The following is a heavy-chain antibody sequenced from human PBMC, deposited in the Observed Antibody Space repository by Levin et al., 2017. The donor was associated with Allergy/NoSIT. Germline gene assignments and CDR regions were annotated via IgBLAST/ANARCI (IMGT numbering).Heavy chain of an antibody. D-gene: IGHD1-14*01. CDR3: ARAVLNPSLWRPTYYYYYGMDV. Sequence: PGESLKISCAASGFTFSSYGMHWVRQAPGKGLEWVAVIWYDGSNKYYADSVKGRFTISRDNSKNTLYLQMNSLRAEDTAVYYCARAVLNPSLWRPTYYYYYGMDVWGQGTTVTVSS. J-gene: IGHJ6*02. CDR2: IWYDGSNK. CDR1: GFTFSSYG. V-gene: IGHV3-33*01.